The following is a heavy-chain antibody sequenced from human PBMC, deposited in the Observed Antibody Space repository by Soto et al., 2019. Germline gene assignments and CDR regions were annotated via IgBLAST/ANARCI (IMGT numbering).Heavy chain of an antibody. CDR3: ARNRLRQYYYGMYV. CDR1: GYSFANYW. Sequence: HGESLKISCQGSGYSFANYWIAWVRQMPGKGLEWVGVIYPGDSDTRYSPSFRGQVTISADKSISHVYLQWSSLKASDTAMYYCARNRLRQYYYGMYVWGQGTTVTVSS. V-gene: IGHV5-51*01. D-gene: IGHD3-10*01. CDR2: IYPGDSDT. J-gene: IGHJ6*02.